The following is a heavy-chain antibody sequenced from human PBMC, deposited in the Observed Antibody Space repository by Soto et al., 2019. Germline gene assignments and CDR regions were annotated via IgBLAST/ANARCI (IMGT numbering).Heavy chain of an antibody. Sequence: QVNLVQSATEVKKVGASVKVSCKASGYPFTSYAISWVRQARGQGPEWMGWISAYTGETRFAQKVQGRLTMTTDTPTTTAYMELKSLRSDDTAVYYCASIGSAGVVDYWGQGTLVTVSS. CDR3: ASIGSAGVVDY. CDR2: ISAYTGET. D-gene: IGHD2-15*01. CDR1: GYPFTSYA. V-gene: IGHV1-18*01. J-gene: IGHJ4*02.